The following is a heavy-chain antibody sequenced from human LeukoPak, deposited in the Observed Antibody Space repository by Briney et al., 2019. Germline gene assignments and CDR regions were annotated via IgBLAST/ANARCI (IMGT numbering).Heavy chain of an antibody. D-gene: IGHD6-19*01. J-gene: IGHJ4*02. CDR2: IYISGDT. Sequence: PSETLSLTCTVSGGSISSYFWSWIRQPAGKGLGWIGLIYISGDTNYNPSLKSRVTMSVDTSKNHLSLKLSSVTAADTAVYYCATGIPITSGWYYFDYWGQGIPVTVSS. CDR1: GGSISSYF. V-gene: IGHV4-4*07. CDR3: ATGIPITSGWYYFDY.